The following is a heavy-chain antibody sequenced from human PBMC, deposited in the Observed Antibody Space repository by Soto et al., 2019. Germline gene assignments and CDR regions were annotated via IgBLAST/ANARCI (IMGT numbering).Heavy chain of an antibody. CDR2: IYYSGST. V-gene: IGHV4-59*12. J-gene: IGHJ4*02. CDR3: ARPAIAAAVSAFDY. D-gene: IGHD6-13*01. CDR1: GGSISSYY. Sequence: SETLSLTWTVSGGSISSYYWSRIRQPPGKGLEWIGYIYYSGSTNYNPSLKSRVTISVDTSKNQFSLKLSSVTAADTAVYYCARPAIAAAVSAFDYSGQGTLVTVSS.